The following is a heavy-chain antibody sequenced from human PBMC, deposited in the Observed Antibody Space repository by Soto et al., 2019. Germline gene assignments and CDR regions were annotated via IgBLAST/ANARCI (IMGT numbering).Heavy chain of an antibody. CDR2: ISGSGGNI. V-gene: IGHV3-23*01. Sequence: EVQLLESGGGLVQPGGSLRLSCAASGFTFSSYAMSWVRQAPGKGLEWVSGISGSGGNINYADSVKSRFTISRDNSKNTLYLQMNSLRAEDTAVYYCAKEFQMMSSRWHFHHWGQGTLVTVSS. D-gene: IGHD2-2*01. CDR1: GFTFSSYA. J-gene: IGHJ1*01. CDR3: AKEFQMMSSRWHFHH.